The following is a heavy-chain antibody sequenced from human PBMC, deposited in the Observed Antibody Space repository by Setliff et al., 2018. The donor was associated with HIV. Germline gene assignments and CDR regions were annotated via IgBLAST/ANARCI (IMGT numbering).Heavy chain of an antibody. CDR1: GFTFSDYY. Sequence: PGGSLRLSCAASGFTFSDYYMSWIRQAPGKGLEWVSYISSRGSTIYYADSVKGRFTISRDNAKNSLYLQMNTLRAEDTAVYFCVREGEYFDTIGHYLVRRFFDLWGQGTMVTVSS. D-gene: IGHD3-9*01. J-gene: IGHJ3*01. CDR2: ISSRGSTI. V-gene: IGHV3-11*04. CDR3: VREGEYFDTIGHYLVRRFFDL.